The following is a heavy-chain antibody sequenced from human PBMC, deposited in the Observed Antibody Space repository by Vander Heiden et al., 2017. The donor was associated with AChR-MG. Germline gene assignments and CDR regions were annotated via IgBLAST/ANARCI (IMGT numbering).Heavy chain of an antibody. CDR3: ARDSSGYYQTYWYFDL. D-gene: IGHD3-22*01. V-gene: IGHV3-48*02. CDR2: ISSSSSTI. J-gene: IGHJ2*01. CDR1: GFPFSSYS. Sequence: EVQLVESGGGLVQPGGSLRLSCAASGFPFSSYSMNWGRQAPGKGLEWVSYISSSSSTIYYADSVKGRFTISRDNAKNSLYLQMNSLRDEDTAVYYCARDSSGYYQTYWYFDLWGRGTLVTVSS.